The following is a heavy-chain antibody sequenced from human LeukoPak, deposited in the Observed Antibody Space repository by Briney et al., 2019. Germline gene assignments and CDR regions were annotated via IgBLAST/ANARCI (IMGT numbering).Heavy chain of an antibody. CDR3: ARGLVHFDSRNEVDY. CDR1: GGSFSGYY. V-gene: IGHV4-34*01. D-gene: IGHD3-9*01. Sequence: KPSETLSLTCTVSGGSFSGYYCTWIRQPPGKGLEWIGEINHSGSANYNPSLKSRVTISVDTSKNQFSLKLSSGTAADTAVYYCARGLVHFDSRNEVDYWGQGTLVTVSS. CDR2: INHSGSA. J-gene: IGHJ4*02.